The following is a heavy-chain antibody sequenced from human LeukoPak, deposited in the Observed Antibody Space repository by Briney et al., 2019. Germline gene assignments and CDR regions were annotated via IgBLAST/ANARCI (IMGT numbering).Heavy chain of an antibody. Sequence: SGGSLRLSCAASGFTFSSYGMHWVRQAPGKGLEWVAVIWYDGSNKYYADSVKGRFTISRDNSKNTLYLQMNSLRAEDTAVYYCASHCSSTSCSNYWGQGTLVTVSS. V-gene: IGHV3-33*01. CDR1: GFTFSSYG. D-gene: IGHD2-2*01. CDR2: IWYDGSNK. CDR3: ASHCSSTSCSNY. J-gene: IGHJ4*02.